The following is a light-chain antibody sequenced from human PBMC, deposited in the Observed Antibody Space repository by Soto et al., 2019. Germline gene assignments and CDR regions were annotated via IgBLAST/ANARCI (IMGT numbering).Light chain of an antibody. V-gene: IGLV2-14*01. Sequence: QSALTQPASVSGSPGQSITISCIGSSSDVGGYNYVSWYQHHPGRVPKPMIFEVSDRPSGVSSRFSGSKSGNTAYLTISGLQAEDEADYYCSSFSSTSTIVFGGGTKLPVL. CDR2: EVS. CDR3: SSFSSTSTIV. CDR1: SSDVGGYNY. J-gene: IGLJ2*01.